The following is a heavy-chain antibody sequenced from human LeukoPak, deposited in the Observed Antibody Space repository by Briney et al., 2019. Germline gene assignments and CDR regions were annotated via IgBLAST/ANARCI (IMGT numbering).Heavy chain of an antibody. CDR1: GFTFSSYW. D-gene: IGHD3-22*01. CDR3: ARGFVGYYYDSSGSDY. CDR2: INTDGSST. J-gene: IGHJ4*02. Sequence: GGSLRLSCAASGFTFSSYWMHWVRQAPGKGLVWVSRINTDGSSTSYADSVKGRFTISRDNAKNTLYLQMNSLRAEDTAVYYCARGFVGYYYDSSGSDYWGQGTLVTVSS. V-gene: IGHV3-74*01.